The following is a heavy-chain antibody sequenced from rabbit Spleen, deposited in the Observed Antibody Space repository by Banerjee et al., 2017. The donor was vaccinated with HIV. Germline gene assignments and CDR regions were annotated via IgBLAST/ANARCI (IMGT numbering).Heavy chain of an antibody. CDR3: ARDGAGGSYFAL. CDR1: GFTISSYY. CDR2: IDPVFGIT. D-gene: IGHD8-1*01. V-gene: IGHV1S7*01. Sequence: QLVESGGDLVKPGASLTLTCKASGFTISSYYMNWVRQAPGKGLEWIGYIDPVFGITYYANWVNGRFSISRENAQNTVFLQMTSLTAADTATYFCARDGAGGSYFALWGQGTLVTVS. J-gene: IGHJ6*01.